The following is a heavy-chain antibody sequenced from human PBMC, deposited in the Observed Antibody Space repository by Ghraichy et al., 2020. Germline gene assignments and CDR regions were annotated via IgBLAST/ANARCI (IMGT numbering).Heavy chain of an antibody. D-gene: IGHD3-10*01. CDR1: GGSFSGYY. V-gene: IGHV4-34*01. Sequence: SETLSLTCAVYGGSFSGYYWSWICKPPGKGQEWNGEINHSGNTNFNPALKSRVTISVDTYKNQYSLQLSSMTAADTDVYYCARVPMVRGGRIRHFDYWGQGTLCTVAS. CDR3: ARVPMVRGGRIRHFDY. J-gene: IGHJ4*02. CDR2: INHSGNT.